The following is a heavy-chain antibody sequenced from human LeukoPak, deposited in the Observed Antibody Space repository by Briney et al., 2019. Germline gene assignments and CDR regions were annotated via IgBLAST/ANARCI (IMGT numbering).Heavy chain of an antibody. CDR1: GGSISNYY. CDR3: ARGVMV. Sequence: SETLSLTCTVSGGSISNYYWSWIRQPPGKGLEWIGYIYYSGTTNYNPSLKSRVTISVDTSKNQFSLKLSSVTAADTAVYYCARGVMVWGQGTLVTVSS. D-gene: IGHD3-10*01. V-gene: IGHV4-59*12. J-gene: IGHJ4*02. CDR2: IYYSGTT.